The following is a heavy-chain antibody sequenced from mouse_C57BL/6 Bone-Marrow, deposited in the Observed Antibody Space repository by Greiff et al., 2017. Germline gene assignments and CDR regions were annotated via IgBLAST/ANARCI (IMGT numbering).Heavy chain of an antibody. J-gene: IGHJ3*01. Sequence: EVHLVESGGGLVKPGGSLKLSCAASGFTFSSYTMSWVRQTPEKRLEWVATISGGGGNTYYPDSVTGRFTISRDNAKNTLYLQMSSLRSEDTAVYYCARHSDYYSNYGFAYWGQGTL. CDR2: ISGGGGNT. V-gene: IGHV5-9*04. D-gene: IGHD2-5*01. CDR3: ARHSDYYSNYGFAY. CDR1: GFTFSSYT.